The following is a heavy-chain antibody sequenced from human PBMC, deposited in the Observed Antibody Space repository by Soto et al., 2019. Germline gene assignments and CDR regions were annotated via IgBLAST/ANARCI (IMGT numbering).Heavy chain of an antibody. CDR1: GFTFSSYW. CDR3: ARDGEQQLRNYYGMDV. CDR2: IKQDGSEK. V-gene: IGHV3-7*01. J-gene: IGHJ6*02. D-gene: IGHD6-13*01. Sequence: GGSLRLSCAASGFTFSSYWMSWVRQAPGKGLELVANIKQDGSEKYYVDSVKGRFTISRDNAKNSLYLQMNSLRAEDTAVYYCARDGEQQLRNYYGMDVWGQGTTVTVSS.